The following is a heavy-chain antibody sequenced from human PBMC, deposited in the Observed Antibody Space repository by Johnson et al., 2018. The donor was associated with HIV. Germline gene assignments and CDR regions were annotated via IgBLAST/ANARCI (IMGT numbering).Heavy chain of an antibody. Sequence: EVQLVESGGGLVKPGRSLRVSCAASGFTFSNAWMSWVRQAPGKGLEWVSRIKRKTDGGTTDYAAPGKGRFSISRDDSKNTLYLQMNSLKTDDTAVYYCTPTSSSGYTNSYAFDVWGQGTMVTVSS. D-gene: IGHD6-6*01. CDR3: TPTSSSGYTNSYAFDV. CDR1: GFTFSNAW. V-gene: IGHV3-15*01. J-gene: IGHJ3*01. CDR2: IKRKTDGGTT.